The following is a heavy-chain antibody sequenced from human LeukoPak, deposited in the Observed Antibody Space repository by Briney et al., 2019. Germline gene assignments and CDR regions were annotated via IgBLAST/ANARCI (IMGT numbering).Heavy chain of an antibody. Sequence: GRSLRLSCAASGFTFSSYGMHWVRQAPGKGREWVAVIWYDGSNKYYADSVKGRFTISRDNSKNTLYLKLNSLRAEDTAVYYCARDGGYCSGGSCYPLDYFDYWGQGTLVTVSS. D-gene: IGHD2-15*01. CDR3: ARDGGYCSGGSCYPLDYFDY. CDR2: IWYDGSNK. V-gene: IGHV3-33*01. J-gene: IGHJ4*02. CDR1: GFTFSSYG.